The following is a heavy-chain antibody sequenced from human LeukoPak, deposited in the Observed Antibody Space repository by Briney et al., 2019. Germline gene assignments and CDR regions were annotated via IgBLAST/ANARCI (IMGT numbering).Heavy chain of an antibody. D-gene: IGHD3-16*01. V-gene: IGHV4-61*01. Sequence: SETLSLTCNFSGDSISSSSYYWSWIPVPPGKGLEWIGYIYYSGSTNYNPSLKSRVTISVDTSKNQFSLKLSSVTAADTAVYYCARATVWLVEDYWGQGTLVTVSS. CDR2: IYYSGST. CDR3: ARATVWLVEDY. J-gene: IGHJ4*02. CDR1: GDSISSSSYY.